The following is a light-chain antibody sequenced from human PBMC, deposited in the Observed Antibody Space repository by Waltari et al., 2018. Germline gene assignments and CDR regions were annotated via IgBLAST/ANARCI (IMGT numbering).Light chain of an antibody. CDR3: QTGGHGTWV. V-gene: IGLV4-69*01. J-gene: IGLJ3*02. CDR1: SGNSSTT. CDR2: VNSDGSH. Sequence: QLVLTQSPSASPSLGASVQHPCPLHSGNSSTTTTWHQQKPEKGPRFLMKVNSDGSHTKGDEIPDRFSGSSSGPERDLTISSVQAEDEADYYCQTGGHGTWVFGGGTKLTVL.